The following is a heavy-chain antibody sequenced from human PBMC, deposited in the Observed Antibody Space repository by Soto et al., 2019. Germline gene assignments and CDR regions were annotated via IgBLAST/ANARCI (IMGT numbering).Heavy chain of an antibody. CDR1: GFSFSSYW. D-gene: IGHD3-3*01. J-gene: IGHJ3*01. Sequence: EVQLVESGGGLVQPGGSLRLSCAASGFSFSSYWIYWVRQAPGKGLECLSRIDSDGSNTRYADSVKGRFTISRDNAEHTVYLQMNSLRAEDTAVYYCARGGHYVADPFDFWGQGTMVTISS. V-gene: IGHV3-74*01. CDR3: ARGGHYVADPFDF. CDR2: IDSDGSNT.